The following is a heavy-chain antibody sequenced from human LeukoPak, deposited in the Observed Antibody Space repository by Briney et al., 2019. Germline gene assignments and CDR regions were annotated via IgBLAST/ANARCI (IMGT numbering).Heavy chain of an antibody. J-gene: IGHJ4*02. CDR1: GIIFSSDA. CDR3: ATSRGWYGGYFDY. V-gene: IGHV3-23*01. Sequence: GGSLRLSCAASGIIFSSDAMTWVRQAPGKGLEWVSSINGGTTLYAASVEGRFTVSRDNFKNTLYLQMNSLRAEDTAVYYCATSRGWYGGYFDYWGQGTLATVSS. CDR2: INGGTT. D-gene: IGHD6-19*01.